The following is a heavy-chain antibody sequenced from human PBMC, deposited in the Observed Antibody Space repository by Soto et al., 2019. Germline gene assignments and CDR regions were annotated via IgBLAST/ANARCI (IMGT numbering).Heavy chain of an antibody. J-gene: IGHJ4*02. D-gene: IGHD3-10*01. CDR2: INPSGGST. CDR1: GYTFTSYY. CDR3: AGVRGPSPQNGFFDY. Sequence: GASVKVSCKASGYTFTSYYMHWVRQAPGQGLEWMGIINPSGGSTSYAQKFQGRVTMTRDTSTSTVYMELSSLRSEDTAVYYCAGVRGPSPQNGFFDYSRQGTLVNVSS. V-gene: IGHV1-46*01.